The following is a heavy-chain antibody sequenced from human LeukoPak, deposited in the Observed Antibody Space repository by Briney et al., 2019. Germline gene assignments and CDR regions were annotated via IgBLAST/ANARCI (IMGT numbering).Heavy chain of an antibody. CDR3: ASEGITGTTIDY. CDR1: GGTFSSYA. D-gene: IGHD1-7*01. CDR2: IIPIFGTA. Sequence: ASVKVSCKASGGTFSSYAISWVRQAPGQGLEWMGGIIPIFGTANYAQKFQGRVTMTRDTSISTAYMELSRLRSDDTAVYYCASEGITGTTIDYWGQGTLVTVSS. J-gene: IGHJ4*02. V-gene: IGHV1-69*05.